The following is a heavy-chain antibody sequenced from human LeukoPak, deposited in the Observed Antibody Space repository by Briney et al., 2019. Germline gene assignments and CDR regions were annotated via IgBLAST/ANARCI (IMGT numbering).Heavy chain of an antibody. Sequence: ASVKVSCKASGDTFTNYYMHWVRQAPGQGLQWMGIINPYSGTTTYAQRFQGRVTMTRDTSTNTVYMELSSLRSEDTALYYCARGRYCTNGVCYHTWFDPWGQGTLVTVSS. V-gene: IGHV1-46*01. CDR3: ARGRYCTNGVCYHTWFDP. CDR1: GDTFTNYY. D-gene: IGHD2-8*01. CDR2: INPYSGTT. J-gene: IGHJ5*02.